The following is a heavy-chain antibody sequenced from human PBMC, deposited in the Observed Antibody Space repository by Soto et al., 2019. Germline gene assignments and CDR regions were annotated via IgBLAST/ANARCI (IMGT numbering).Heavy chain of an antibody. Sequence: ASGGVPSKAPGSTSPSFVLNWVGRPPGQRLEWMGWINAGNGNTKYSQKFQGRVTITRDTSASTAYMELSSLRSEDTAVYYCARVSRYFDWFDPWGQGTLVTVSS. CDR2: INAGNGNT. D-gene: IGHD3-9*01. V-gene: IGHV1-3*01. CDR3: ARVSRYFDWFDP. CDR1: GSTSPSFV. J-gene: IGHJ5*02.